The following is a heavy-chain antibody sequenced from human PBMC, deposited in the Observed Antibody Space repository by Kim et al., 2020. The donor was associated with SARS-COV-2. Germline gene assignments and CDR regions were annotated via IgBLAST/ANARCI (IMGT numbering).Heavy chain of an antibody. V-gene: IGHV4-39*07. CDR3: AREERRYRYYYDSSGDSPAAFDI. D-gene: IGHD3-22*01. J-gene: IGHJ3*02. Sequence: SETLSLTCTVSGGSISSSSYYWGWIRQPPGKGLEWIGSIYYSGSTYYNPSLKSRVTISVDTSKNQFSLKLSSVTAADTAVYYCAREERRYRYYYDSSGDSPAAFDIWGQGKMGTVSS. CDR2: IYYSGST. CDR1: GGSISSSSYY.